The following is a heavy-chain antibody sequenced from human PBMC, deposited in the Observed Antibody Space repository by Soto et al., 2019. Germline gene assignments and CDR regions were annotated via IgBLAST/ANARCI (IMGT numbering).Heavy chain of an antibody. D-gene: IGHD2-15*01. CDR3: ARLVQETGYCSAGTCSRFDY. CDR2: MYYSGSA. J-gene: IGHJ4*02. V-gene: IGHV4-39*01. Sequence: SETLSLTCTVSGGSISSISDYWGWIRQPPGKGLEWIGSMYYSGSAYYNPSLERRVTISVDTSKNQFSLKLASVTAADTAVYYCARLVQETGYCSAGTCSRFDYWGQGTQVTVSS. CDR1: GGSISSISDY.